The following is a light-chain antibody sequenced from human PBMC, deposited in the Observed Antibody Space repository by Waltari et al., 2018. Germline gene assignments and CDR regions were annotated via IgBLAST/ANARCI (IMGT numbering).Light chain of an antibody. Sequence: DIQMTQSPSSLSASVGDRVVITCQASQDIGKQLNWYQQKPGKAPKLLIYDASNLEPGVPSRVGGRGYGSQVTFTISSLQPEDIATYYCQHYDDLQVTFGPGTTVDIK. CDR3: QHYDDLQVT. CDR2: DAS. CDR1: QDIGKQ. V-gene: IGKV1-33*01. J-gene: IGKJ3*01.